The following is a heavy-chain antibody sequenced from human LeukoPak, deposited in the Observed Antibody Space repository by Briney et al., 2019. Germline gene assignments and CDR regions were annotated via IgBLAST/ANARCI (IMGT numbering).Heavy chain of an antibody. CDR1: GFTFSTYS. D-gene: IGHD2-2*01. CDR2: ISSSGGSI. J-gene: IGHJ4*02. V-gene: IGHV3-21*01. Sequence: GGSLRLSCGASGFTFSTYSMNWVRQAPGKGLEWVSSISSSGGSIFYADSVKGRFTISRDNAKNSLYLQMNSLRAEDTAVYYCVTRYCSSTSCYAFDSWGQGTLVTVSS. CDR3: VTRYCSSTSCYAFDS.